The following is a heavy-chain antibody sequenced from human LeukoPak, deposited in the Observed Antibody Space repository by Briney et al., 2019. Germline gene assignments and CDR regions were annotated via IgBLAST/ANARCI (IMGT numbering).Heavy chain of an antibody. CDR2: IYPGDSDT. CDR1: GYIFTNYW. D-gene: IGHD6-6*01. Sequence: PGESLKISCRVSGYIFTNYWIGWMRQMPGKGLEWMGIIYPGDSDTKYSPSFQGQVTISADKSISTAYLQWSSLKASDTAMYYCARVAARPDYYYYMDVWGKGTTVTVSS. CDR3: ARVAARPDYYYYMDV. J-gene: IGHJ6*03. V-gene: IGHV5-51*01.